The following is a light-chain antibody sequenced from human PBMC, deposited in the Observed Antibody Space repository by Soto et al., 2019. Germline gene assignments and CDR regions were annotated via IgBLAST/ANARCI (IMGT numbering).Light chain of an antibody. J-gene: IGLJ1*01. CDR1: SSDVGGYNY. Sequence: QSALTQPASVSGSPGQSITLSCTGTSSDVGGYNYVSWYQQHPGHAPKLMIYDVSNRPSGVSNRFSGSKSGNTASLTISGLQAEDEADYYCSSYTRSSSYVFGTGTKLTVL. CDR3: SSYTRSSSYV. CDR2: DVS. V-gene: IGLV2-14*03.